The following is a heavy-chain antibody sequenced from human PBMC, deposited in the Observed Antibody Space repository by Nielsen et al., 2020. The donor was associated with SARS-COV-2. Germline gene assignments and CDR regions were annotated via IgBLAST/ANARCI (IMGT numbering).Heavy chain of an antibody. J-gene: IGHJ4*01. V-gene: IGHV1-69*13. D-gene: IGHD1-20*01. CDR2: IIPIFGTA. CDR1: GGTFSSYA. CDR3: ARGRDNWNPVVHFDN. Sequence: SVKVSCKASGGTFSSYAISWVRQAPGQGLEWMGGIIPIFGTANYAQKFQGRVTITADESTSTAYMELSSLRSEDTAVYYCARGRDNWNPVVHFDNWGQGTLVTVSS.